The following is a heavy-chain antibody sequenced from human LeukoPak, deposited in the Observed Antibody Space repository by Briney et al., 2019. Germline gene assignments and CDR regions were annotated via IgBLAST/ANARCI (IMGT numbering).Heavy chain of an antibody. CDR1: GVSISTYY. CDR3: VIYNGASGGYHFDH. CDR2: IYYSGST. J-gene: IGHJ4*01. V-gene: IGHV4-59*01. Sequence: SETLSLTCTVSGVSISTYYWTWIRQTPGKGLEWIGYIYYSGSTNFNPSLKGRVTMSVDTSKSQFSLKLSSVTAADTALYYCVIYNGASGGYHFDHWGQGTLVTVSS. D-gene: IGHD2-15*01.